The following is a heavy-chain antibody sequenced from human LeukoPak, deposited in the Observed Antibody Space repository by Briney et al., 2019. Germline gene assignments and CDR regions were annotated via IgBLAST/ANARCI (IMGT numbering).Heavy chain of an antibody. CDR2: IYYSGST. Sequence: SETLSLTCTVSGGSISSGGYYWSWIRQHPGKGLEWIGYIYYSGSTYYNPSLKGRVTISVDTSKNQFSLKLSSVTAADTAVYYYARDSDPRGLFDYWGQGTLVTVSS. V-gene: IGHV4-31*03. CDR1: GGSISSGGYY. CDR3: ARDSDPRGLFDY. J-gene: IGHJ4*02. D-gene: IGHD3-10*01.